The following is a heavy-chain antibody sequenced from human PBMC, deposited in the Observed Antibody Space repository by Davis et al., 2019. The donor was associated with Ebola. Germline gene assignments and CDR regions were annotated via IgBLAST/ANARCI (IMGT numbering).Heavy chain of an antibody. Sequence: SETLSLTCTVSGGSVSSGSYYWSWIRQPPGKGLEWIGYIYYSGSTNYNHSLKSRVTISVDTSKNQFSLKLSSVTAADTAVYYCARDYYGSGSDYKRPYYYGMDVWGQGTTVTVSS. D-gene: IGHD3-10*01. V-gene: IGHV4-61*01. CDR2: IYYSGST. CDR1: GGSVSSGSYY. J-gene: IGHJ6*02. CDR3: ARDYYGSGSDYKRPYYYGMDV.